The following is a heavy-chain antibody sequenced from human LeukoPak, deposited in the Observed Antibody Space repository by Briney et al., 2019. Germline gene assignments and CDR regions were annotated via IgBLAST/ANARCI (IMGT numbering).Heavy chain of an antibody. Sequence: GGSLRLSXAASGFTVSSNYMSWVRQAPGKGLEWVSVIYSGGSTYYADSVKGRFTISKDNSKNTLYLQMNSLRAEDTAVYYCATQYYYDSSGYYLFDYWGQGTLVTVSS. J-gene: IGHJ4*02. CDR1: GFTVSSNY. CDR2: IYSGGST. D-gene: IGHD3-22*01. CDR3: ATQYYYDSSGYYLFDY. V-gene: IGHV3-53*01.